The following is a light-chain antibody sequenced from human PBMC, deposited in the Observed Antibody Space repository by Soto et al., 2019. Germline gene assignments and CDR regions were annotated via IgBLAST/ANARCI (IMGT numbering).Light chain of an antibody. CDR3: HPYSSWDG. J-gene: IGKJ4*01. Sequence: ESTTLSCRASQSVSSSYLAWYQQKPGQAPRLLIYGASSRATGIPDRFSGSGSGTEFTLTICTLEPEDFADYYCHPYSSWDGFGGGTK. CDR1: QSVSSSY. CDR2: GAS. V-gene: IGKV3-20*01.